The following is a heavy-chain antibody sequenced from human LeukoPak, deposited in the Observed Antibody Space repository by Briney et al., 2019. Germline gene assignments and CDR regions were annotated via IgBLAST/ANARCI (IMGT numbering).Heavy chain of an antibody. CDR2: ISTNGGST. J-gene: IGHJ4*02. CDR3: ARGRGYIYRYDY. D-gene: IGHD5-18*01. CDR1: GFMFSNYD. V-gene: IGHV3-64*01. Sequence: GESLRLSCAASGFMFSNYDMHWVRQAPGKGLEYVSHISTNGGSTYYAISVKGRFTISRDNSKNTLYLQMGSLRAEDMAVYYCARGRGYIYRYDYWGQGTLVTV.